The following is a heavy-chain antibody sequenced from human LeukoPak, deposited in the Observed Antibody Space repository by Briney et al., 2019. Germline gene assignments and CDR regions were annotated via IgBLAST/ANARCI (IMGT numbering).Heavy chain of an antibody. J-gene: IGHJ1*01. CDR1: GYTFTSYG. D-gene: IGHD2-2*01. CDR2: ISAYNGNT. V-gene: IGHV1-18*01. Sequence: GASVKVSCKASGYTFTSYGISWVLQAPGQGLEWMGWISAYNGNTNYAQKLQGRVTMTTDTSTSTAYMELRSLRSDDTAVYYCARDLKRYQLLTEYFQHWGQGTLVTVSS. CDR3: ARDLKRYQLLTEYFQH.